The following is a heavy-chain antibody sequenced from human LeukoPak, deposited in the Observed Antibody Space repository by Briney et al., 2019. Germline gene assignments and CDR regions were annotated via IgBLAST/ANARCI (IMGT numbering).Heavy chain of an antibody. CDR1: GFTFSSYG. D-gene: IGHD6-13*01. V-gene: IGHV3-30*03. CDR2: ISYDGSNK. Sequence: GGSLRLSCAASGFTFSSYGTHWVRQAPGKGLEWVAVISYDGSNKYYADSVKGRFTISRDNSKNTLYLQMNSLRAEDTAVYYCARDLAAAGTLYYYGMDVWGQGTTVTVSS. J-gene: IGHJ6*02. CDR3: ARDLAAAGTLYYYGMDV.